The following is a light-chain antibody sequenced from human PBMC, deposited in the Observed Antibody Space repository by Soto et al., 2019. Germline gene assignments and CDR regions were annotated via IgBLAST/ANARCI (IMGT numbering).Light chain of an antibody. Sequence: AIQFTQSPSSLSASVVDRVTITCRASQGISSYLAWYQQKPGKAPKVLIYDASSLKSGVPSRFSGSGSGTEFTLTISSLQPDDFATYYCQQYKSYSWTCGQGTKGDIK. V-gene: IGKV1-13*02. CDR3: QQYKSYSWT. CDR2: DAS. J-gene: IGKJ1*01. CDR1: QGISSY.